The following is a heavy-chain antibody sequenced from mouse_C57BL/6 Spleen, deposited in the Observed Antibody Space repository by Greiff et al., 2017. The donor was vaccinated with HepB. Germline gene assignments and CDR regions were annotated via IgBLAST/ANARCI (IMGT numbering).Heavy chain of an antibody. CDR1: GYTFTSYW. Sequence: QVQLKQPGAELVRPGSSVKLSCKASGYTFTSYWMHWVKQRPIQGLEWIGNIDPSDSETHYNQKFKDKATLTVDKSSSTAYMQLSSLTSEDSAVYYCARGEYYGSYGYFDVWGTGTTVTVSS. D-gene: IGHD1-1*01. CDR2: IDPSDSET. V-gene: IGHV1-52*01. J-gene: IGHJ1*03. CDR3: ARGEYYGSYGYFDV.